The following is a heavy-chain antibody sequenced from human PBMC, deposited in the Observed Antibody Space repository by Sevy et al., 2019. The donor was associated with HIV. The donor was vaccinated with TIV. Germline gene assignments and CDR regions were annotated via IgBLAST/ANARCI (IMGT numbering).Heavy chain of an antibody. Sequence: SETLSLTCTVSGGSISGYYWSWIRHPPGKGLEWIGYIYYSGSTNYNPSLKNRVTMSVDTSKNQFSLKMSSVTAADTAVYYCARTPVIMITSGGVIALRQFDFWGQGTLATVSS. V-gene: IGHV4-59*01. CDR1: GGSISGYY. CDR3: ARTPVIMITSGGVIALRQFDF. D-gene: IGHD3-16*02. CDR2: IYYSGST. J-gene: IGHJ4*02.